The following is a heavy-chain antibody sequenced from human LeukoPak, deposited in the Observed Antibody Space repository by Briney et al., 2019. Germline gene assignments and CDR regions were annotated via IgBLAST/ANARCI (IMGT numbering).Heavy chain of an antibody. J-gene: IGHJ4*02. D-gene: IGHD5-24*01. CDR1: GFTFEDHV. Sequence: GRSLRLSCAASGFTFEDHVMHWVRQAPGKGLEWVTSISWSGDRMGYADAVKGRFTIFRDNAKNSLFLQMNSLRDEDTAVYYCARDFRTQLDGYSPPYHFDYWGQGALVTVSS. V-gene: IGHV3-9*01. CDR2: ISWSGDRM. CDR3: ARDFRTQLDGYSPPYHFDY.